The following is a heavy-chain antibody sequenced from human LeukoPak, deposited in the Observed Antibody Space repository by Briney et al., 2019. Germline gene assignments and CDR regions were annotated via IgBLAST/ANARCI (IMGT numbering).Heavy chain of an antibody. Sequence: SETLSLTCAVYGGSFSGYYWSWIRQPPGKGLEWIGEINHSGSTYYNPSLKSRVTISVDTSKNQFSLKLSSVTAADTALYYCARMRGDFLTGHYSYYYYIDVWGKGTTVTVSS. CDR3: ARMRGDFLTGHYSYYYYIDV. CDR1: GGSFSGYY. V-gene: IGHV4-34*01. D-gene: IGHD3-9*01. J-gene: IGHJ6*03. CDR2: INHSGST.